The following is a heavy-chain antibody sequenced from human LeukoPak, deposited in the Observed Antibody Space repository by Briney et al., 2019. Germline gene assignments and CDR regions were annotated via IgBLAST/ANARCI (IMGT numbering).Heavy chain of an antibody. CDR1: GFTFSSYS. D-gene: IGHD3-22*01. J-gene: IGHJ4*02. CDR3: ARDREAYYYDSSGYFDY. CDR2: ISSSSSTI. Sequence: GGSLRLSCAASGFTFSSYSMNWVRQAPGKGLEWVSYISSSSSTIYYADSVKGRFTISRDNAKNSLYLQMNSLRAEDTAVYYCARDREAYYYDSSGYFDYWGQGTLVTVSS. V-gene: IGHV3-48*04.